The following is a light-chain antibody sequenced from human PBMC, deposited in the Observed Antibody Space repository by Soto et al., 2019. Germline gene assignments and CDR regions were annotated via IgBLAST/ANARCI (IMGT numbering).Light chain of an antibody. J-gene: IGKJ1*01. CDR1: QSINNW. CDR3: QQYDSYSPT. V-gene: IGKV1-5*01. CDR2: DAS. Sequence: DIQMTQSPSTLSASVGDRVTITCRASQSINNWLAWYQQKPGKAPNLLIYDASSLVSGVPSRFSGSASGTEFTLTISSLQPDYFATYHCQQYDSYSPTFGQGTKVEI.